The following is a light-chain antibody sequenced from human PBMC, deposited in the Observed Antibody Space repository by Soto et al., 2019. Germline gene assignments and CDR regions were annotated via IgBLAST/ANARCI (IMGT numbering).Light chain of an antibody. CDR3: HQRSHGPPS. Sequence: DIVLTQSPATLSLFPGERATLSCRASQSVSSLLGWYQQKPGQAPRLLIYDASNRATGIPARFSGSGSGTVFTLTISSLDPEDFGVYYCHQRSHGPPSFGPGTTVDIK. CDR1: QSVSSL. V-gene: IGKV3-11*01. J-gene: IGKJ3*01. CDR2: DAS.